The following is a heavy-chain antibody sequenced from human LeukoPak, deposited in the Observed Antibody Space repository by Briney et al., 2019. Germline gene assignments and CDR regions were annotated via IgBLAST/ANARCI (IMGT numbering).Heavy chain of an antibody. D-gene: IGHD3-10*01. J-gene: IGHJ5*02. V-gene: IGHV1-8*03. CDR2: MNPNSGNT. CDR3: ARVQISGPRWFDP. Sequence: ASVKVSCKASGYTFTSYDINWVRQATGQGLEWMGWMNPNSGNTGYAQKFQGRVTITRNTSISTAYMEPSSLRSEDTAVYYCARVQISGPRWFDPSGQGTLVTVSS. CDR1: GYTFTSYD.